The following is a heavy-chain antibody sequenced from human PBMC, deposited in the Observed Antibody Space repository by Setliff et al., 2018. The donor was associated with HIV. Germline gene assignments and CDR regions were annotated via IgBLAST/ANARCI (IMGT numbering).Heavy chain of an antibody. CDR3: AREGVVLAAIPERLVDP. Sequence: ASVMVSCKASGYTFTGYYIHWVRQAPGQGLEWMGWINPDGGGTKYAQKFQGRVTMTGDTSISTAYMELSRLRSDDTAVYYCAREGVVLAAIPERLVDPWGQGTLVTVSS. CDR1: GYTFTGYY. J-gene: IGHJ5*02. V-gene: IGHV1-2*02. D-gene: IGHD2-15*01. CDR2: INPDGGGT.